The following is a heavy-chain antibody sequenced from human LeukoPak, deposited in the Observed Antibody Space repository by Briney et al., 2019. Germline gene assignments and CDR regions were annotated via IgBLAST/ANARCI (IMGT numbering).Heavy chain of an antibody. V-gene: IGHV3-53*01. D-gene: IGHD1-26*01. CDR1: GFTFGDYA. Sequence: QPGGSLRLSCTASGFTFGDYAMSWFRQAPGKGLEWVSVIYSGGSTYYADSVKGRFTISRDNSKNTLSLQMNSLRAEDTAVYYCARALVGGTQDAYDIWGQGTMVTVSS. CDR3: ARALVGGTQDAYDI. J-gene: IGHJ3*02. CDR2: IYSGGST.